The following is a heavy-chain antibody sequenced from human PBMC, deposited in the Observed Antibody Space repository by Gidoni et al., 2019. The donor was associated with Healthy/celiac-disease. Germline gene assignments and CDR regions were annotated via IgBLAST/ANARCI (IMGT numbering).Heavy chain of an antibody. V-gene: IGHV3-30-3*01. Sequence: QVQLVESGGGVVQPGRSLRISCAASGFTFSSYAMHWVRQAPGKGLEWVAVISYDGSNKYYADSVKGRFTISRDNSKNTLYLQMNSLRAEDTAVYYCARVQDGYSIIITYLYYGMDVWGQGTTVTVSS. J-gene: IGHJ6*02. D-gene: IGHD3-16*01. CDR3: ARVQDGYSIIITYLYYGMDV. CDR1: GFTFSSYA. CDR2: ISYDGSNK.